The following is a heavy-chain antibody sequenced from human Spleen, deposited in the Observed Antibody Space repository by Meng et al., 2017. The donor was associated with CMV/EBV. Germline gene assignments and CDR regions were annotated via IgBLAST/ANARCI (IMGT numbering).Heavy chain of an antibody. J-gene: IGHJ6*02. CDR1: GGSMSSYY. CDR3: ARRTAIAAPTGGFYYGLDV. V-gene: IGHV4-59*01. CDR2: IYYSGSI. Sequence: ETLSLTCTVTGGSMSSYYWSWIRQPPGKGLEWIAYIYYSGSINYNPSLRSRLTISVDTSRNEFSLQLSSVTAADTAVYYCARRTAIAAPTGGFYYGLDVWGQGTTVTVSS. D-gene: IGHD6-13*01.